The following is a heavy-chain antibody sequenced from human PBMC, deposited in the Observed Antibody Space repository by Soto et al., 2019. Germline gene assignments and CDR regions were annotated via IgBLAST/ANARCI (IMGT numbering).Heavy chain of an antibody. CDR2: IYPGDSES. Sequence: GESLKISCKGFGYSFTSYWIGWVRQMPGKGLEWMGIIYPGDSESRYSPSFQGQVTISADRSITTAYLQWNSLKASDTAIYYCARRGSGWSYFDYWGQGTLVTVSS. CDR1: GYSFTSYW. V-gene: IGHV5-51*01. CDR3: ARRGSGWSYFDY. J-gene: IGHJ4*02. D-gene: IGHD6-19*01.